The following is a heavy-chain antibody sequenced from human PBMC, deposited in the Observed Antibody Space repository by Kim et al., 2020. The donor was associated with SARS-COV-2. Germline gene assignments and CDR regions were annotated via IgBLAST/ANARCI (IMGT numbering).Heavy chain of an antibody. CDR1: GYTFTSYY. CDR3: ARDWRPGVRGYCSSTSCYFWPTNWFDP. Sequence: ASVKVSCKASGYTFTSYYMHWVRQAPGQGLEWMGIINPSGGSTSYAQKFQGRVTMTRDTSTSTVYMELSSLRSEDTAVYYCARDWRPGVRGYCSSTSCYFWPTNWFDPWGQGTLVTVSS. V-gene: IGHV1-46*01. D-gene: IGHD2-2*01. CDR2: INPSGGST. J-gene: IGHJ5*02.